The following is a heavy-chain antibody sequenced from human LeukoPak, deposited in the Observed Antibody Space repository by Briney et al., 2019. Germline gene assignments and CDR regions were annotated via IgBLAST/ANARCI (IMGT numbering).Heavy chain of an antibody. D-gene: IGHD2-21*01. V-gene: IGHV4-61*02. J-gene: IGHJ6*03. CDR2: IYTSGST. Sequence: SQTLSLTCTVSGGSISSGSYYWSWIRQPAGKGLEWIGRIYTSGSTNYNPSLKSRVTISVDTSKNQFSLKLSSVTAADTAVYYCARVIASYYYYMDVWGKGTTVTVSS. CDR3: ARVIASYYYYMDV. CDR1: GGSISSGSYY.